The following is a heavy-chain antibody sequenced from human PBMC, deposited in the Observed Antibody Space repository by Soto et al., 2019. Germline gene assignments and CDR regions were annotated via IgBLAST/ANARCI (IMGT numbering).Heavy chain of an antibody. Sequence: GGSLRLSCAASGFTFSSYAMSWVRQAPGKGLEWVSAISGSGGSTYYADSVKGRFTISRDNSKNTLYLQMNSLRAEDTAVYYCAKDYYYDSSGYPGVIDYWGQGTLVTVSS. D-gene: IGHD3-22*01. CDR1: GFTFSSYA. J-gene: IGHJ4*02. CDR3: AKDYYYDSSGYPGVIDY. CDR2: ISGSGGST. V-gene: IGHV3-23*01.